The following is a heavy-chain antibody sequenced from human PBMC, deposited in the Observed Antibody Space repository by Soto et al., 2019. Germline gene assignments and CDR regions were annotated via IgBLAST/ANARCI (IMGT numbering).Heavy chain of an antibody. CDR1: GFTFSNYG. Sequence: GGSLRLSCAASGFTFSNYGMHWVRQAPGKGLEWVAVISYDGSGKYYAGSVKGRFTISRDNSKNALYLQMDSLKPEDTAVYYCGKDSSTAVSSSSFEDYWGQGTLVTVSS. D-gene: IGHD2-2*01. CDR2: ISYDGSGK. J-gene: IGHJ4*02. V-gene: IGHV3-30*18. CDR3: GKDSSTAVSSSSFEDY.